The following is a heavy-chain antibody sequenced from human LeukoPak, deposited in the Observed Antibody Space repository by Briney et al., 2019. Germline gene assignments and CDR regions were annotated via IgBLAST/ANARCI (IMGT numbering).Heavy chain of an antibody. J-gene: IGHJ5*02. CDR3: ARQINSGSCFDP. CDR1: GFTFSSYG. Sequence: GGSLRLSCAASGFTFSSYGMHWVRQAPGKGLEWVAVISYDGSNKYYADSVRGRFTISRDNSKNTLYLQMNSLRAEDTAVYYCARQINSGSCFDPWGQGTLVTVSS. V-gene: IGHV3-30*03. CDR2: ISYDGSNK. D-gene: IGHD1-26*01.